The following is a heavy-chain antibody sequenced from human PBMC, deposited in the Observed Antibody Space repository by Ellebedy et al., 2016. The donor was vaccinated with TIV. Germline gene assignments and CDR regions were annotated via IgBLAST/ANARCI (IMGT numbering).Heavy chain of an antibody. J-gene: IGHJ4*02. CDR3: ARARGYSSGWYLDY. CDR1: GFTFSSYG. CDR2: IWYDGSNK. V-gene: IGHV3-33*08. Sequence: GESLKISCAASGFTFSSYGMHWVRQAPGKGLEWVAVIWYDGSNKYYADSVKGRFTISRDNSKNTLYLQMNSLRAEDTAVYYCARARGYSSGWYLDYWGQGTLVTVSS. D-gene: IGHD6-19*01.